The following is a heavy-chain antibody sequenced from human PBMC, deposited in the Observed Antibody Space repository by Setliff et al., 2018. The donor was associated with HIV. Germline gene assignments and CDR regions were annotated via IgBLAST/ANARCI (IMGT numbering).Heavy chain of an antibody. Sequence: SETLSLTCVASGGSLSIYYWGWIRQPPGKGLEWIGNFYYSGSSHYNPSLKSRVTISVDTSKNQFSLKLISVSAADTAVYYCAKLLPAADMAREIDSWGQGTLVTVSS. V-gene: IGHV4-39*01. J-gene: IGHJ4*02. CDR2: FYYSGSS. D-gene: IGHD2-2*01. CDR3: AKLLPAADMAREIDS. CDR1: GGSLSIYY.